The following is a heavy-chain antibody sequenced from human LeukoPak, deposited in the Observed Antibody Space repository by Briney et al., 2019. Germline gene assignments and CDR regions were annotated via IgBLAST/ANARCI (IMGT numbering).Heavy chain of an antibody. Sequence: SETLSLTCAVYGGSFSGYYWSWIRQPPGKGLEWIGEINHSGSTNYNPSLKSRVTISVDTSKYQFSLRLISVTAADTAVYYCASRELFQYYFDYWGQGTLVTVSS. CDR1: GGSFSGYY. CDR2: INHSGST. CDR3: ASRELFQYYFDY. D-gene: IGHD3-10*01. J-gene: IGHJ4*02. V-gene: IGHV4-34*01.